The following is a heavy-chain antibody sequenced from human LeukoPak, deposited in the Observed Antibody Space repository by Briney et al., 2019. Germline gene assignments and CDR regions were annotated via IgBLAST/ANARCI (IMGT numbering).Heavy chain of an antibody. CDR1: GFTFSNYA. D-gene: IGHD6-13*01. J-gene: IGHJ4*02. CDR2: ISYDGIKR. V-gene: IGHV3-30-3*01. CDR3: ARDFSSSTRGDY. Sequence: GGSLRLSCAASGFTFSNYAMHWVRQAPGKGLEWVAVISYDGIKRYYADSVKGRFTFSRDNSNKKLYLQMNSLRAEDTAVYYCARDFSSSTRGDYWGQGTLVTVSS.